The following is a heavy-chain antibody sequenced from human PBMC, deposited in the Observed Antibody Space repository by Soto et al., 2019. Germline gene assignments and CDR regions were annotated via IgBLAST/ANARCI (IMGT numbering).Heavy chain of an antibody. CDR1: GFTFTNAW. CDR3: TCRYGSWPYFDY. D-gene: IGHD6-13*01. Sequence: EVQLVESGGGLVKPGGSLRLSCAASGFTFTNAWMSWVRQAPGKGLEWVGRIKSKTDVGTTDYAAPVKGRFTISRDDSKNTLFLQMNGLKTEDTPGYSCTCRYGSWPYFDYWGQGTLVTVSS. V-gene: IGHV3-15*01. CDR2: IKSKTDVGTT. J-gene: IGHJ4*02.